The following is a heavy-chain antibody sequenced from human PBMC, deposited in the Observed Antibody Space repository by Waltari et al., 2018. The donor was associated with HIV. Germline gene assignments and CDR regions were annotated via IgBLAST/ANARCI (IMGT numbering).Heavy chain of an antibody. CDR1: GYSFTSYW. D-gene: IGHD3-22*01. J-gene: IGHJ4*02. CDR2: IYPGDSDT. V-gene: IGHV5-51*03. Sequence: EVQLVQSGADVKKPGESLKIFCKGSGYSFTSYWIGWVRQVAGTGLEGMGIIYPGDSDTRYSPSFQGQVTISADKSISTAYLQWSSLKASDTAMYYCARRRRGYYYDSSGYFPFDYWGQGTLVTVSS. CDR3: ARRRRGYYYDSSGYFPFDY.